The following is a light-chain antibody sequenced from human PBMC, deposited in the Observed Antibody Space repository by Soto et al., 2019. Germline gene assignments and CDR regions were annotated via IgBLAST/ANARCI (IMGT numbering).Light chain of an antibody. V-gene: IGKV3-20*01. Sequence: IVLTQSPDTLSLSPGERATLSCRASQSVSSNYLAWYQQKLGQAPRLLIYDASRRATGIPGRFSGSGSGTDFTLTISRLEPEDFVVYYCQQYGRSPTFGQGTKVDIK. CDR1: QSVSSNY. CDR3: QQYGRSPT. J-gene: IGKJ1*01. CDR2: DAS.